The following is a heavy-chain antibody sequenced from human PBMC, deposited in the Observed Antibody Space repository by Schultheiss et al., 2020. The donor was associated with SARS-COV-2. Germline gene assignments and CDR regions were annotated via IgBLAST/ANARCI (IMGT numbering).Heavy chain of an antibody. V-gene: IGHV3-21*01. D-gene: IGHD3-16*01. CDR3: ARDLGAEDAFDI. CDR1: GFTFSSYA. J-gene: IGHJ3*02. Sequence: GGSLRLSCAASGFTFSSYAMSWVRQAPGKGLEWVSSISSSSSYIYYADSVKGRFTISRDNAKNSLYLQMNSLRAEDTAVYYCARDLGAEDAFDIWGQGTMVTVSS. CDR2: ISSSSSYI.